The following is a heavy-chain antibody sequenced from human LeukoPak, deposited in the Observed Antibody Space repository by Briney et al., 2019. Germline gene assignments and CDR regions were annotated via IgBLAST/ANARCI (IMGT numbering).Heavy chain of an antibody. CDR3: ARVNNAVGATAFYYYYYMDV. J-gene: IGHJ6*03. D-gene: IGHD1-26*01. CDR1: GGSISSYY. V-gene: IGHV4-59*01. CDR2: IYYSGST. Sequence: SETLSLTCTVSGGSISSYYWSWIRQPPGKGLEWIGYIYYSGSTNYNPSLKSRVTISVDTSKNQFSLKLSSVTAADTAVYYCARVNNAVGATAFYYYYYMDVWGKGTTVTVSS.